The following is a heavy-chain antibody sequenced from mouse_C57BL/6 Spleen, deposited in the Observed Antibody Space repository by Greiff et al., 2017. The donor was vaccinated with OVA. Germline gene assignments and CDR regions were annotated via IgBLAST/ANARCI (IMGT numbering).Heavy chain of an antibody. J-gene: IGHJ4*01. V-gene: IGHV1-69*01. CDR1: GYTFTSYW. CDR3: ARTGGSSRYYAMDY. D-gene: IGHD1-1*01. CDR2: IDPSDSYT. Sequence: QLQQPGAELVMPGASVKLSCKASGYTFTSYWMHWVKQRPGQGLEWIGEIDPSDSYTNYNQKFKGKSTLTVDKSSSTAYMQLSSLTSEDSAVYYCARTGGSSRYYAMDYWGQGTSVTVSS.